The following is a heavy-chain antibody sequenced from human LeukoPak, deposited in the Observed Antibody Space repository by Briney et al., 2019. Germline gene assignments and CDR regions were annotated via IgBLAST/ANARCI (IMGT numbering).Heavy chain of an antibody. CDR3: ARDRIQLWSHDY. D-gene: IGHD5-18*01. V-gene: IGHV3-7*04. CDR2: IKPDGSEK. J-gene: IGHJ4*02. Sequence: PGGSLRLSCAASGFTFSGYWMSWVRQAPGKGLEWVANIKPDGSEKYYVDSVKGRFTISRDNAKNSLYLQMNGLRAEDTAVYYCARDRIQLWSHDYWGQGTPVTVSS. CDR1: GFTFSGYW.